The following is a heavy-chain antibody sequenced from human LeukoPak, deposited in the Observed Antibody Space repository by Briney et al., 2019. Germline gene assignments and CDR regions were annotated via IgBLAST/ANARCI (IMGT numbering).Heavy chain of an antibody. V-gene: IGHV3-7*02. Sequence: PGGSLRLSCAASGFTFSNFWMGWIRQAPGRGLEWVANIKEDGTDTYYMGSVRGRFTISRDNAKNLLYLQMNSLRAEDTAVYYCARGPTVQEDLDYWGQGTLVTVSS. CDR1: GFTFSNFW. J-gene: IGHJ4*02. CDR2: IKEDGTDT. CDR3: ARGPTVQEDLDY.